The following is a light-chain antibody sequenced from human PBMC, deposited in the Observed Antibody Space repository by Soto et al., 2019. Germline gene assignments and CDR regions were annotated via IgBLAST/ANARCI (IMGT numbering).Light chain of an antibody. J-gene: IGKJ5*01. V-gene: IGKV3-20*01. CDR1: QSVTSTY. CDR2: GAS. CDR3: QQYGSQPIT. Sequence: EILLTQSPCTLSLSPGERATLSCRASQSVTSTYLAWYQQKPGLAPSLLIYGASIRATGIPEKFSGSGSGTDLTLTISRLAPEDFAVYYCQQYGSQPITFGQGTRLEIK.